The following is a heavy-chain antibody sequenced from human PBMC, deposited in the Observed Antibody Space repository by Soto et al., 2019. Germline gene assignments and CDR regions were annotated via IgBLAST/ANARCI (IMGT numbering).Heavy chain of an antibody. Sequence: QVQLQQWGAGLLKPSETLSLTCAVYGGAFSDYYWSWIHQPPGKGLEWIGEIDHIGTTSYNPSLKSRVTISADMSKKQFSLTLTSVTAADTALYYCARDRNLRIWGQGTLVAVSS. D-gene: IGHD1-7*01. CDR2: IDHIGTT. J-gene: IGHJ4*02. V-gene: IGHV4-34*01. CDR3: ARDRNLRI. CDR1: GGAFSDYY.